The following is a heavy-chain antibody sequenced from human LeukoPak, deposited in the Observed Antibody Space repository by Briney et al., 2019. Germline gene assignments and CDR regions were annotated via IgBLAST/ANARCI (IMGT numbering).Heavy chain of an antibody. J-gene: IGHJ4*02. Sequence: PSETLSLTCTVSGGSISSSSYYWGWIRQPPGKGLEWIGSIYYSGNSNYNPSLRSRVTISIDMSKNQFSLKLTSVTAADTAVYYCARDRSAAPADYWGQGTLVTVSS. CDR3: ARDRSAAPADY. D-gene: IGHD6-13*01. CDR1: GGSISSSSYY. CDR2: IYYSGNS. V-gene: IGHV4-39*07.